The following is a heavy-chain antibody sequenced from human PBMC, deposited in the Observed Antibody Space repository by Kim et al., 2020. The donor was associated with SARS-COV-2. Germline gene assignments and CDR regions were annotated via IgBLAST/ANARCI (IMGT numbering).Heavy chain of an antibody. Sequence: SETLSLTCAVYGGSFSGYYWSWIRQPPGKGLEWIGEINHSGSTNYNPSLKSRVTISVDTSKKQFSLKLSSVTAADTAVYYCARGYYGSGMRAFDIWGQGTMVTVSS. D-gene: IGHD3-10*01. J-gene: IGHJ3*02. V-gene: IGHV4-34*01. CDR1: GGSFSGYY. CDR3: ARGYYGSGMRAFDI. CDR2: INHSGST.